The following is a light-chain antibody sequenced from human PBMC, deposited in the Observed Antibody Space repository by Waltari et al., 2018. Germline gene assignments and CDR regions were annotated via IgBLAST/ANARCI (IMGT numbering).Light chain of an antibody. Sequence: AIRMTQSPSSFSASTGDRVTITCRASQGISSYLALYQQKPGKAPTLLIYAASTLQSGVPSRFSGSGSGTDFTLTISCLQSEDFATYYCQQYYSYPPTFGGGTKVEIK. CDR1: QGISSY. CDR2: AAS. CDR3: QQYYSYPPT. J-gene: IGKJ4*01. V-gene: IGKV1-8*01.